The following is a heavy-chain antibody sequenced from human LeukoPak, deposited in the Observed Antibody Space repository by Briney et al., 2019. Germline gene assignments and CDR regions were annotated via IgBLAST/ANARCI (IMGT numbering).Heavy chain of an antibody. D-gene: IGHD5-12*01. J-gene: IGHJ4*02. CDR3: AKESGYDVDLEY. Sequence: GGSLRLSCAASGFTFNSYAMYWVRQAPGKGLEWVSGIFGSGGSAHYADSVKGRFTISRDNAKNTLYLQMSGLRAEDTAVYYCAKESGYDVDLEYWGQGALVTVSS. V-gene: IGHV3-23*01. CDR2: IFGSGGSA. CDR1: GFTFNSYA.